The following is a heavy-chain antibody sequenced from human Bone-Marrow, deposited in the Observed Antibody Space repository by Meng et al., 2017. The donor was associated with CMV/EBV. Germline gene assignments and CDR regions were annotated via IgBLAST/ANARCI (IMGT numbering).Heavy chain of an antibody. V-gene: IGHV1-2*02. Sequence: ASVKVSCKASGGTFSSYAISWVRQAPGQGLEWMGWLNPNNGGTNYAQKFQGRVTTTRDTSISTAYMELSRLRSDDTAVYYCARADYIAAAGDYYYGMDVWGQGTTVTVSS. CDR2: LNPNNGGT. CDR1: GGTFSSYA. CDR3: ARADYIAAAGDYYYGMDV. D-gene: IGHD6-13*01. J-gene: IGHJ6*02.